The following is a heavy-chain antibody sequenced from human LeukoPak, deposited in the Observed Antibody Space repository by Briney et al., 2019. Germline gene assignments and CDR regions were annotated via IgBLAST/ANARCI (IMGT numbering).Heavy chain of an antibody. D-gene: IGHD5-18*01. CDR3: ARMRIQLDYYYYMDV. V-gene: IGHV4-28*01. CDR2: IYYSGST. J-gene: IGHJ6*03. Sequence: SDTLSLTCAVSGYSISSSNWWGWIRQPPGKGLEWIGYIYYSGSTYYNPSLKSRVTMSVDTSKNQFSLKLSSVTAVDTAVYHCARMRIQLDYYYYMDVWGKGTTVTVSS. CDR1: GYSISSSNW.